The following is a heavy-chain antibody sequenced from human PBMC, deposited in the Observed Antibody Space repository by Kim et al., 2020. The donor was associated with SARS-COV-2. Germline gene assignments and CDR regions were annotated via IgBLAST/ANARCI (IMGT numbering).Heavy chain of an antibody. CDR1: GYNFIDTY. D-gene: IGHD3-16*01. V-gene: IGHV1-2*06. CDR2: VNPTSGGT. J-gene: IGHJ4*02. Sequence: ASVKVSCKTSGYNFIDTYMHWVRQAPGQGLEWLGRVNPTSGGTDYAQNFQGRVTMTGDTSISTVYMELSRLTSDDTAMYYCARGGGLAANDYWGQGTLLTVSS. CDR3: ARGGGLAANDY.